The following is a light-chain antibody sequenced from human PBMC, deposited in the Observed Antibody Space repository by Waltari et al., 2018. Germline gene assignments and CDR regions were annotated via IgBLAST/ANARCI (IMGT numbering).Light chain of an antibody. CDR1: SSDVVGYNY. V-gene: IGLV2-8*01. Sequence: QSALTQPPSASGSPGQSVTISCTGTSSDVVGYNYVPWYQQHPGKAPKLMISEVTRRPSGVPDRFSGSKSGNTASLTVSGLQAEDEADYYCSSYAGGNTWVFGGGTKLTVL. J-gene: IGLJ3*02. CDR2: EVT. CDR3: SSYAGGNTWV.